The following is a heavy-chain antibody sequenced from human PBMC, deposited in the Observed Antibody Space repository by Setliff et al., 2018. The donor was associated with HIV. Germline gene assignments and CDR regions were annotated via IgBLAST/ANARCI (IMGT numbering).Heavy chain of an antibody. Sequence: PGGSLRLSCAASGFTFSNYEMSWVRQAPGKGPEWVSYITGSGDTIYYADSVKGRFTISRDGSKNMIFLQMNSLRVDDTAVYYCARGKTWLRFLDYWGQGTLVTVSS. CDR1: GFTFSNYE. CDR3: ARGKTWLRFLDY. V-gene: IGHV3-48*03. J-gene: IGHJ4*02. D-gene: IGHD5-12*01. CDR2: ITGSGDTI.